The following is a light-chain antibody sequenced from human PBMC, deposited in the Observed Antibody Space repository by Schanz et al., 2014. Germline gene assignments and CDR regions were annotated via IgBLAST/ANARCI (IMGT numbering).Light chain of an antibody. Sequence: EIVMTQSPATLSVSPGERATLSCRASQSVSSNLAWYQQRPGQAPRLLMYGVSTRATGIPARFSGSGSGTEFTLTISSLQSEDFAVYYCQQYNNWPQTFGQGTKVEIK. CDR3: QQYNNWPQT. V-gene: IGKV3-15*01. J-gene: IGKJ1*01. CDR2: GVS. CDR1: QSVSSN.